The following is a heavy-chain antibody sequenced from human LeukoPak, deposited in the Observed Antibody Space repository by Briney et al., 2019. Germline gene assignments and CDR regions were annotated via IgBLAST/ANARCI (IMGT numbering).Heavy chain of an antibody. J-gene: IGHJ6*03. CDR1: GGTFSSYA. CDR3: ATSGGDYYYSLDV. D-gene: IGHD3-10*01. CDR2: IIPIFGTA. Sequence: SVKVSCKASGGTFSSYAISWVRQAPGQGLEWMGGIIPIFGTANYAQTFQNKVTITADEATRTTYMELSSLTSEDTAVYYCATSGGDYYYSLDVWGKGTPVTISS. V-gene: IGHV1-69*13.